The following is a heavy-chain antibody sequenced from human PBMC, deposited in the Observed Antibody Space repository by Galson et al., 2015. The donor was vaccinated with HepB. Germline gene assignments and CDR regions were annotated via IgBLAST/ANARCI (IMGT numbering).Heavy chain of an antibody. CDR3: VRDRLHSFDY. CDR2: ISTRSGNT. CDR1: GYTFTSNG. J-gene: IGHJ4*02. V-gene: IGHV1-18*04. Sequence: SVKVSCKASGYTFTSNGISWVRQAPGQGLEWMGCISTRSGNTNYAQRLQGRVTMTTDTSTSTAYMELRRLRSDDTAIYYCVRDRLHSFDYWGQGTLVTVSS.